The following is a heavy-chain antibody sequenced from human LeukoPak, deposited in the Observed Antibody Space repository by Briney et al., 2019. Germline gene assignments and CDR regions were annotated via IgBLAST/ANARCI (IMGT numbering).Heavy chain of an antibody. J-gene: IGHJ5*02. V-gene: IGHV4-39*01. CDR3: ARRWAYGDPPDP. CDR2: IYYSGST. Sequence: SETLSLTCTASGGSISSSSYYWGWLRQPPGKGLEWIGSIYYSGSTYYNPSLKSRVTISVDTSKNQFSLKLSSVTAADTAVYYCARRWAYGDPPDPWGQGTLVTVSS. CDR1: GGSISSSSYY. D-gene: IGHD4-17*01.